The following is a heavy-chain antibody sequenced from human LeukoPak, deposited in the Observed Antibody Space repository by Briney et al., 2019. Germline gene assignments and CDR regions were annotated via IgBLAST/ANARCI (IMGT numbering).Heavy chain of an antibody. V-gene: IGHV3-9*01. D-gene: IGHD3-10*01. CDR3: AKGGNYGSYNWFDP. CDR2: INWNSGGI. CDR1: GFTFDDYA. J-gene: IGHJ5*02. Sequence: GGSLRLSCEASGFTFDDYAMHWVRQAPGKGLEWVSGINWNSGGIGYADSVKGRFTISRDNAKASLYLQMNSLRAEDTALYYCAKGGNYGSYNWFDPWGQGTLVTVSS.